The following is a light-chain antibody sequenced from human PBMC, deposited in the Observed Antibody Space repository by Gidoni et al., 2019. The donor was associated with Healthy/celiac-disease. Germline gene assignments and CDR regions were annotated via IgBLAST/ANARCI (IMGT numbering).Light chain of an antibody. V-gene: IGKV3-11*01. Sequence: VLTQSPATLSLSPGERATLSCRASQSVSSYLAWYQQKPGQAPRLLIYDASNRATGIPARFSGSGSGTDFTLTISSLEPEDFAVYYCQQRSNWPTFXGXTKVEIK. CDR3: QQRSNWPT. CDR1: QSVSSY. CDR2: DAS. J-gene: IGKJ4*01.